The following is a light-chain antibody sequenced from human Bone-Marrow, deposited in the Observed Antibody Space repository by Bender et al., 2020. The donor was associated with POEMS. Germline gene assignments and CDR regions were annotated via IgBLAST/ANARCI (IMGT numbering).Light chain of an antibody. V-gene: IGLV1-36*01. CDR2: YDE. J-gene: IGLJ1*01. CDR1: SSNIGNHG. CDR3: AAWDHSLSAYV. Sequence: QSVVTQPPSLSEAPRQRVTISCSGSSSNIGNHGVNWYQQLPGEAPKLLIYYDELLTPGASDRFSASKSGTSASLAISELQSEDEADYYCAAWDHSLSAYVFGTGTKVTVL.